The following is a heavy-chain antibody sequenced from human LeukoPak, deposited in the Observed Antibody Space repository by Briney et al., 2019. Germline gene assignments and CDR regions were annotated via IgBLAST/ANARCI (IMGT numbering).Heavy chain of an antibody. Sequence: GGSLRLSCAASGFTVRLNYMTWVRQAPGKGLEWVSIIYAGGDTYYADSVRGRFTVSRDDSKNILYLEMNSLRGDDTGIYHCARAWDFVIGAFDIWGQGTVVTVSS. D-gene: IGHD1-26*01. V-gene: IGHV3-53*01. CDR2: IYAGGDT. CDR1: GFTVRLNY. CDR3: ARAWDFVIGAFDI. J-gene: IGHJ3*02.